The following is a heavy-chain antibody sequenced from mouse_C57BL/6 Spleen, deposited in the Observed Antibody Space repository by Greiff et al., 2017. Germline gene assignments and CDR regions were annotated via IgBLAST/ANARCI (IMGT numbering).Heavy chain of an antibody. V-gene: IGHV3-6*01. Sequence: EVQLQESGPGLVKPSQSLSLTCSVTGYSISSGYYWNWIRQFPGNKLEWMGYISYDGSNNSNPSLKNRISITRDTSKNQFFLKLNSVTTEDTATYYCAREAQVTFDYWGQGTTLTVSS. CDR3: AREAQVTFDY. D-gene: IGHD2-5*01. CDR2: ISYDGSN. CDR1: GYSISSGYY. J-gene: IGHJ2*01.